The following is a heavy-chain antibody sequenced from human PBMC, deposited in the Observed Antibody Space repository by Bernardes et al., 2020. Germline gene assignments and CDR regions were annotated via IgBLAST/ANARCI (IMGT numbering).Heavy chain of an antibody. CDR1: GGSISSYY. D-gene: IGHD3-22*01. J-gene: IGHJ3*02. CDR3: ARDYYYDSSGSDDAFDI. V-gene: IGHV4-59*01. Sequence: LSLTCTVSGGSISSYYWSWIRQPPGKGLEWIGYIYYSGSTNYNPSLKSRVTISVDTSKNQFSLKLSSVTAADTAVYYCARDYYYDSSGSDDAFDIWGQGTMVTVSS. CDR2: IYYSGST.